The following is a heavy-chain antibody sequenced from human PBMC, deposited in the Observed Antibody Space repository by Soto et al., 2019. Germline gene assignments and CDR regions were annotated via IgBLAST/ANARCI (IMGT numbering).Heavy chain of an antibody. Sequence: QVQLVESGGGVVQPGRSLRLSCAASGFTFSSYGMHWVRQAPGKGLERVAVIWYDGSNKYYADSVKGRFTISRDNSKNTLYLQMNSLRAEDTAVYYCARDGQYSSSWTTPYFYYYGMHVWGQVTTVTVSS. D-gene: IGHD6-13*01. CDR3: ARDGQYSSSWTTPYFYYYGMHV. CDR1: GFTFSSYG. CDR2: IWYDGSNK. V-gene: IGHV3-33*01. J-gene: IGHJ6*02.